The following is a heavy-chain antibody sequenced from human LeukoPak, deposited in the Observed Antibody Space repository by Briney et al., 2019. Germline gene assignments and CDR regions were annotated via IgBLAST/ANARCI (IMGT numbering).Heavy chain of an antibody. CDR1: GGTFSSYA. D-gene: IGHD2-2*01. V-gene: IGHV1-69*05. CDR3: ARAVPAAPTGYYYYYMDV. J-gene: IGHJ6*03. CDR2: IIPIFGTA. Sequence: ASVKVSCKASGGTFSSYAISWVRQAPGQGLEWMGGIIPIFGTANYAQKFQGRVTITTDESTSTAYMELSSLRSEDTAVYYCARAVPAAPTGYYYYYMDVWGKGTTVTVSS.